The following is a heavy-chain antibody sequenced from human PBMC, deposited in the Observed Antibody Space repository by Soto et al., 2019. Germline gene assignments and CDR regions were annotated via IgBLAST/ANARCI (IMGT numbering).Heavy chain of an antibody. CDR2: VYYSGST. CDR1: GASINNNDYS. J-gene: IGHJ2*01. CDR3: ARMSYFYDKWYFDL. D-gene: IGHD3-22*01. V-gene: IGHV4-30-4*01. Sequence: PSETLSLTCTVSGASINNNDYSWSWIRQTPGKGLEWIGYVYYSGSTDYIPSLKSRLSMSIDKSQNQFTLKLNSETAADTATYYCARMSYFYDKWYFDLWGRGTLVTVS.